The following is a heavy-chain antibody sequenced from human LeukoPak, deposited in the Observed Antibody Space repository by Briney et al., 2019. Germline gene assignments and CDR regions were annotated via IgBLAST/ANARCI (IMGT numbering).Heavy chain of an antibody. CDR1: GYTFTGYY. D-gene: IGHD4-17*01. V-gene: IGHV1-2*02. J-gene: IGHJ6*01. Sequence: ASVKVSCKASGYTFTGYYMHWVRQAPGQGLEWMGWINPNSGGTNYAQKFQGRVTMTRDTSISTAYMELSRLRSDDTAVYYCARDAAVTTSDYYYGMDVWGQGTTVTVSS. CDR2: INPNSGGT. CDR3: ARDAAVTTSDYYYGMDV.